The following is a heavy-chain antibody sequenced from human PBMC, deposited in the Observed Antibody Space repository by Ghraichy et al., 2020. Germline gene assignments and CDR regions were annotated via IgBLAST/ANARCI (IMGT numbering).Heavy chain of an antibody. V-gene: IGHV3-13*01. CDR1: GFTFNSYD. D-gene: IGHD6-19*01. Sequence: GGSLRLSCAASGFTFNSYDMHWVRQATGKGLEWVSAIDTAGDTYYPGSVKGRFTISRENAKNSLYLQMNSLRAGDTAVYYCARQWDYYSGMDVWGQGTTVTVSS. CDR3: ARQWDYYSGMDV. J-gene: IGHJ6*02. CDR2: IDTAGDT.